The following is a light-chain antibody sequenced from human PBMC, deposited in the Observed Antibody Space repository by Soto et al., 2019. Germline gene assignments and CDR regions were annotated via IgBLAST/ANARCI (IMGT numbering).Light chain of an antibody. J-gene: IGKJ1*01. Sequence: IVFPQYTGTLSLSPGKRASLSRRASQSVSSSYLAWYQQKPGQAPRLLIYGASSRATGIPDRFSGSGSGTDFTLTISRLEPEDFATYYCQQSYSTPLTFGQGTNVDVK. CDR2: GAS. CDR1: QSVSSSY. CDR3: QQSYSTPLT. V-gene: IGKV3-20*01.